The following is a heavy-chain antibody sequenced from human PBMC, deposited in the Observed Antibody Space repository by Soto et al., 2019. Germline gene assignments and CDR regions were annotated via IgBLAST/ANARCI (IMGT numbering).Heavy chain of an antibody. D-gene: IGHD3-16*01. CDR2: IFYTGST. Sequence: SETLSLTCTVSGGTINSGDYFWSWIRQPPGKGLEWIGSIFYTGSTYYSPSLKSRASMSMDTSKNLFSLRPEDTALYFCAQDADRLGELWGYFQNWGQGTPVTVSS. CDR3: RLGELWGYFQN. CDR1: GGTINSGDYF. V-gene: IGHV4-30-4*02. J-gene: IGHJ1*01.